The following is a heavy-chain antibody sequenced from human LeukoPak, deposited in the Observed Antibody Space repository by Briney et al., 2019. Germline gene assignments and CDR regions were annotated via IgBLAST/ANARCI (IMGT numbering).Heavy chain of an antibody. CDR2: ISYDGSNK. CDR3: AKDSSGYSSGWYNY. V-gene: IGHV3-30*18. D-gene: IGHD6-19*01. CDR1: GFTFSSYG. Sequence: GGSLRLSCAASGFTFSSYGMHWVRQAPGKGLKWVAVISYDGSNKYYADSVEGRFTISRDNSKNTLYLQMNSLRAEDTAVYYCAKDSSGYSSGWYNYWGQGTLVTVSS. J-gene: IGHJ4*02.